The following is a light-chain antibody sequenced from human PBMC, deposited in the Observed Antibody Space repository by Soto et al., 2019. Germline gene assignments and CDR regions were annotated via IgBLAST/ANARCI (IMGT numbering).Light chain of an antibody. CDR3: QQYNSWPQT. J-gene: IGKJ1*01. V-gene: IGKV3-15*01. CDR2: GAS. Sequence: EIVMTQSPATLYESPGERATLSCRASQSVSSNLAWYQQKPGQAPKPLIYGASTRATVIPVRFSGSGSGTEFTLTCSSLQSEDFAVYYCQQYNSWPQTFGQGTKVEIK. CDR1: QSVSSN.